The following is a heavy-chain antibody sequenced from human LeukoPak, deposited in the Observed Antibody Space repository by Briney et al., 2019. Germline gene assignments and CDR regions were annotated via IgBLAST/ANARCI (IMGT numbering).Heavy chain of an antibody. D-gene: IGHD2-2*01. CDR3: ARGNRPYCSTSCYRSNWFDP. CDR1: GGSFSGYY. CDR2: INHSGST. V-gene: IGHV4-34*01. Sequence: PSETLSLTCAVYGGSFSGYYWSWIRQPPGKGLEWIGEINHSGSTNYNPSLKSRVTISVDTSKNQFSLKLSSVTAADTAVYYCARGNRPYCSTSCYRSNWFDPWGQGTLVTVSS. J-gene: IGHJ5*02.